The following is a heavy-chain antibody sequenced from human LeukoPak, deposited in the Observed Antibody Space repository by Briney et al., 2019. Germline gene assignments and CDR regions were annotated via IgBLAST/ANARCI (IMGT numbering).Heavy chain of an antibody. CDR3: ANVLEYYVEPLYFDY. J-gene: IGHJ4*02. V-gene: IGHV3-23*01. CDR1: GFTFSSYA. D-gene: IGHD3-10*02. CDR2: ISGSGGST. Sequence: PGGSLRLSCAASGFTFSSYAMIWVRQAPGKGLEWVSAISGSGGSTYYADSVKGRFTISRDNSKNTLYLQMNSLRAEDTAVYYCANVLEYYVEPLYFDYWGQGTLVTVSS.